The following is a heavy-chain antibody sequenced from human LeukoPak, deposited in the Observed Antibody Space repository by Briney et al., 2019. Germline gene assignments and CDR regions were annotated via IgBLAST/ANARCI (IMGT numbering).Heavy chain of an antibody. CDR1: GFTFSSYA. V-gene: IGHV3-23*01. Sequence: GGSLRLSCAASGFTFSSYAMSWVRQAPGKGLEWVSAISGSGGSTYYADSVKGRFTISRDNSKNTLYLQMNSLRAEDTAVYYCAKDPLSYGDYGPIDYWGQGTLVTVSS. CDR3: AKDPLSYGDYGPIDY. J-gene: IGHJ4*02. CDR2: ISGSGGST. D-gene: IGHD4-17*01.